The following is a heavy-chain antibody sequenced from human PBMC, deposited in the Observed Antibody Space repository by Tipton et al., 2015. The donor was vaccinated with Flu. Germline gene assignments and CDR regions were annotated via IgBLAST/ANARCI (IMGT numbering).Heavy chain of an antibody. J-gene: IGHJ5*02. Sequence: LRLSCAVSGYSISSGYYWGWIRQPPGKGLEWIGSIYHSGSTYYNPSLKSRVTISVDTSKNQFSLKLSSVTAADTAVYYCARVTIFGVVIIPVSQSPWFDPWGQGTLVTVSS. CDR1: GYSISSGYY. D-gene: IGHD3-3*01. CDR2: IYHSGST. CDR3: ARVTIFGVVIIPVSQSPWFDP. V-gene: IGHV4-38-2*01.